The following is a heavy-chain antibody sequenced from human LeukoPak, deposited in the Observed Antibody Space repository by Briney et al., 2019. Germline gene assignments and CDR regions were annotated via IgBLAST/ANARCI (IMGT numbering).Heavy chain of an antibody. V-gene: IGHV3-23*05. CDR2: IDISGDST. J-gene: IGHJ4*02. CDR3: ANEIRPNDY. D-gene: IGHD4/OR15-4a*01. Sequence: GGSLRLSCVVSGFTFSCHAMCWVRQAPGRGLEWVSSIDISGDSTSYADSVKGRFTISRDNSKNTLLLQMDSLRAEDSAIYYCANEIRPNDYWGQGTLVTVSS. CDR1: GFTFSCHA.